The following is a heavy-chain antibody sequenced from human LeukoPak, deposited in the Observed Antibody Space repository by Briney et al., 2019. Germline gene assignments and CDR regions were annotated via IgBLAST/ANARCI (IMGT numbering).Heavy chain of an antibody. J-gene: IGHJ4*02. CDR3: AKPYYYGSRSYMDY. CDR2: ISYDGSNT. D-gene: IGHD3-10*01. CDR1: GFTYSSYG. V-gene: IGHV3-30*18. Sequence: GGSLRLSCAASGFTYSSYGMHWVRQAPGKGLEWVAVISYDGSNTYYADSVKGRFTISRDNSKNMLYLQMNSLRAEDTAVYYCAKPYYYGSRSYMDYWGQGTLVTVSS.